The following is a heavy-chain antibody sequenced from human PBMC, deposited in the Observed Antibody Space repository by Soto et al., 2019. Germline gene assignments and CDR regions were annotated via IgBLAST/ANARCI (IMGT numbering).Heavy chain of an antibody. CDR3: ARIAGADKTYFDH. Sequence: QVQLVQSGADVKKPGSSVKVSCQASGVTFSSETLGWVRQAPGQGLEWVGGIIPLFGTASYAQKFQGRVTMTRDPSTRAVYMVLTSLTPEDTAVYYCARIAGADKTYFDHWGQGTLVTVSS. CDR2: IIPLFGTA. J-gene: IGHJ4*02. CDR1: GVTFSSET. V-gene: IGHV1-69*01. D-gene: IGHD6-13*01.